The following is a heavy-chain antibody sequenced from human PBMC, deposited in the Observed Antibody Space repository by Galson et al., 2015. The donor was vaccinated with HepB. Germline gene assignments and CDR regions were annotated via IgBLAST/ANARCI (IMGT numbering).Heavy chain of an antibody. D-gene: IGHD4-23*01. Sequence: SLRLSCAASGFTFSSYAMHWVRQAPGKGLEWVAVISYDGSNKYYAAPVKGRFTISRDDSKNMLYLQMNSLKTEDTAVYYCTTFHTVAAGYWGQGTLVTVSS. CDR1: GFTFSSYA. CDR3: TTFHTVAAGY. J-gene: IGHJ4*02. CDR2: ISYDGSNK. V-gene: IGHV3-30-3*01.